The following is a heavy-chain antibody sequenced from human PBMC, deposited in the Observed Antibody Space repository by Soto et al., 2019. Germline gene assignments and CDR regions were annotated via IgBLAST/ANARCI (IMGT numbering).Heavy chain of an antibody. D-gene: IGHD6-6*01. V-gene: IGHV4-4*07. CDR2: IYTSGST. CDR3: ARSRHSSSYPDY. CDR1: GGSISSYY. J-gene: IGHJ4*02. Sequence: SETLSLTCTVSGGSISSYYWSWIRQPAGKGLEWIGRIYTSGSTNYNPSLKSRVTMSVDTSKNQFSLKLSSVTAADTAVHYCARSRHSSSYPDYWGQGTLVTVSS.